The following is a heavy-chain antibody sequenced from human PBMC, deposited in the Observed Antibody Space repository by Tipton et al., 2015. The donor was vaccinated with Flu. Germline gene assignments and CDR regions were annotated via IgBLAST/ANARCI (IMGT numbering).Heavy chain of an antibody. CDR3: ARRDYSNYVSEPKNWFNS. J-gene: IGHJ5*01. V-gene: IGHV4-59*04. CDR2: MYHSGST. D-gene: IGHD4-11*01. CDR1: GFTVSSNY. Sequence: LRLSCAASGFTVSSNYMSWVRQPPGKGLEWIGSMYHSGSTYHNPSLKSRVSMSIDRSKNQFSLKMNSVTASDTAVYYCARRDYSNYVSEPKNWFNSWGLGTLVTVSS.